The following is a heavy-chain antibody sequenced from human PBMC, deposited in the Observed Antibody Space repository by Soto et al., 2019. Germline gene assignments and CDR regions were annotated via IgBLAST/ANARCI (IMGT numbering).Heavy chain of an antibody. V-gene: IGHV1-69*12. D-gene: IGHD2-21*02. CDR1: GGTFSSYA. CDR3: ARENGGGDRFQH. CDR2: IIPIFGTA. J-gene: IGHJ1*01. Sequence: QVQLVQSGAEVKKPGSSVKVSCKASGGTFSSYAISWVRQAPGQGLEWMGGIIPIFGTANYAQKFQGRVXIXAXXSTSTAYMELSSLRSEDTAVYYCARENGGGDRFQHWGQGTLVTVSS.